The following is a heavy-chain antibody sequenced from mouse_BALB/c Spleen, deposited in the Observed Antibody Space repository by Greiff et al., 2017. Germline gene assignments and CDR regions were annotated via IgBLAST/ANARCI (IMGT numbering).Heavy chain of an antibody. CDR1: GYTFTSYW. CDR2: INPSTGYT. CDR3: ARAHEDAMDY. J-gene: IGHJ4*01. V-gene: IGHV1-7*01. Sequence: QVQLQQSGAELAKPGASVKMSCKASGYTFTSYWMHWVKQRPGQGLEWIGYINPSTGYTEYNQKFKDKATLTADKSSSTAYMQLSSLTSEDSAVYYCARAHEDAMDYWGQGTSVTVSS.